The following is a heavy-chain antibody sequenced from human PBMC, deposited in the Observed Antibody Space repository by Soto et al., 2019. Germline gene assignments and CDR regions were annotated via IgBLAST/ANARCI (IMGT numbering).Heavy chain of an antibody. CDR2: IYYDGSNK. CDR3: ARDSKDDSSGYYAGFDY. Sequence: QVQLVESGGGVVQPGRSLRLSCAVSGFTFSSYGMNWVRQAPGKWLEWVAAIYYDGSNKYYADSVRGRFTISRDNFKNTLYLHMNSLRAEDTAVYYCARDSKDDSSGYYAGFDYWGQGTLVTVSS. V-gene: IGHV3-33*01. J-gene: IGHJ4*02. CDR1: GFTFSSYG. D-gene: IGHD3-22*01.